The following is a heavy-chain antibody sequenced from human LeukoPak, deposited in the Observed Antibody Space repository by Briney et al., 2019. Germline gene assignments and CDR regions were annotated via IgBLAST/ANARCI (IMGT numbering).Heavy chain of an antibody. J-gene: IGHJ4*02. CDR1: GASISSDY. D-gene: IGHD2/OR15-2a*01. CDR2: IYHTGNS. Sequence: PSETLSLTCTVSGASISSDYWSWIRQSPGKGLEWIGYIYHTGNSDYNPSLKSRATISLDTSKNQFSLKLTSVTAADTAVYFCARHPFSSPFDYWGQGTLVTVSS. CDR3: ARHPFSSPFDY. V-gene: IGHV4-59*08.